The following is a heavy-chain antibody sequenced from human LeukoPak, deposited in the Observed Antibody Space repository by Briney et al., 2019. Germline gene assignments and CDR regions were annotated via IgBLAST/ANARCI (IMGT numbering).Heavy chain of an antibody. CDR2: IDTSNGGT. Sequence: ASVKVSCKASGYTFTGYYIHWVRQAPGQGLEWMGWIDTSNGGTNYAQKSQGRVTMTRDTSITTAYMELTRLRSDDTAVYYCARDPVRPLYQLPQLKFDYWGQGTLVTVSS. J-gene: IGHJ4*02. CDR1: GYTFTGYY. D-gene: IGHD2-2*01. V-gene: IGHV1-2*02. CDR3: ARDPVRPLYQLPQLKFDY.